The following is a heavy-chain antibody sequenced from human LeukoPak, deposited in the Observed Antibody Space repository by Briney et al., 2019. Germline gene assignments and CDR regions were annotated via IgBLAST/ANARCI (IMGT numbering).Heavy chain of an antibody. CDR2: IVVGSGNT. CDR3: AAEDCSSTSCSDAFDI. V-gene: IGHV1-58*01. CDR1: GFTFTSSA. Sequence: SVKVSCKASGFTFTSSAVQWVRQARGQRLEWIGWIVVGSGNTNYAQRFQERATITRDMSTSTAYMELSSLRSEDTAVYYCAAEDCSSTSCSDAFDIWGQGTMVTVSS. J-gene: IGHJ3*02. D-gene: IGHD2-2*01.